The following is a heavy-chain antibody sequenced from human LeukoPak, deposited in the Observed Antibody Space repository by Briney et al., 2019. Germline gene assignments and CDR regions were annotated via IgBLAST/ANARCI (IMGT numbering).Heavy chain of an antibody. CDR1: GFTASSYW. CDR2: IKQDGSEK. V-gene: IGHV3-7*01. CDR3: ARDLGSSGWYEFDY. D-gene: IGHD6-19*01. Sequence: PGGSLRLSCAASGFTASSYWMSWVRQAPGKGLEWVANIKQDGSEKYYVDSVKGRFTISRDNAKNSLYLQMNSLRAEDTAVYYCARDLGSSGWYEFDYWGQGTLVTVSS. J-gene: IGHJ4*02.